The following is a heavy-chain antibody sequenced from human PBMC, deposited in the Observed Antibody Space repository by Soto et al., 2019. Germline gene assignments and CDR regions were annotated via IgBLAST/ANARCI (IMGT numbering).Heavy chain of an antibody. CDR2: SYYSGTT. CDR1: GGSIRNYY. CDR3: ARHDIEAVPAVFAS. Sequence: SETLSLTCTVSGGSIRNYYWSWIRQPPGKGLEWIGYSYYSGTTNYNPSLKSRVTLSVDTSKNQFSLKLSSVTATDTAVYYCARHDIEAVPAVFASWGQGTLVTVSS. D-gene: IGHD2-2*01. J-gene: IGHJ4*02. V-gene: IGHV4-59*08.